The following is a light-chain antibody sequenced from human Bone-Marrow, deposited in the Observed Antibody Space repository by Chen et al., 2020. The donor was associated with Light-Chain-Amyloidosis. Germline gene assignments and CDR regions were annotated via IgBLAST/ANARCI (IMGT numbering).Light chain of an antibody. CDR1: QSVSTN. V-gene: IGKV3-15*01. Sequence: EIVMTQSPATLSVSPGERVTLSCRASQSVSTNLAWFQQKPGPAPRLLIYGVSTRLTGIPARLSGSGSGTEFNLTISSLQSEDFAVYYCQQYNNWPRTFGQGTKVEVK. CDR2: GVS. J-gene: IGKJ1*01. CDR3: QQYNNWPRT.